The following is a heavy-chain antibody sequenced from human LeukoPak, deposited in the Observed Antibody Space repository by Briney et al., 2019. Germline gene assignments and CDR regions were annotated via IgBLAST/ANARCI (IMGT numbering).Heavy chain of an antibody. V-gene: IGHV1-2*06. CDR2: INPNSGGT. CDR3: ARERVRAAARQNNWFDP. Sequence: ASVKVSCKASGYTFTGYYMHWVRQAPGQGLEWMGRINPNSGGTNYAQKFQGRVTMTRDTSTSTAYMELSRLRSDDTAVYYCARERVRAAARQNNWFDPWGQGTLVTVSS. CDR1: GYTFTGYY. J-gene: IGHJ5*02. D-gene: IGHD6-13*01.